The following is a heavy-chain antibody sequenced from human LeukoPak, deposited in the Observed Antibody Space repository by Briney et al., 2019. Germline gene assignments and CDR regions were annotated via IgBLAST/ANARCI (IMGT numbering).Heavy chain of an antibody. D-gene: IGHD4-17*01. Sequence: PSETLSLTCTVSGGSISSYYWSWIRQPPGKGPEWIGEINHSGITNYNPSLKSRVTISADTSKNQFSLKLTSVTAADTAVYYCANPARDFADSGAITWWGQGTLVTVSS. V-gene: IGHV4-34*01. J-gene: IGHJ4*02. CDR1: GGSISSYY. CDR2: INHSGIT. CDR3: ANPARDFADSGAITW.